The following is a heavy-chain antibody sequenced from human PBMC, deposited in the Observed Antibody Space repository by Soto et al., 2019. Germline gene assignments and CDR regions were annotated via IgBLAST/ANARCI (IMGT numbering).Heavy chain of an antibody. Sequence: QVQLVQPGAEVRKPGASVQVSCKASGDSFRNFDFNWVRQPSGQGLEWIGWMRADSGDTGHAQKFQGRVTMTRDTSMSTAYMELSSLRVEDAAVYYCARYIFGQGFKAWGQGTLVFVSS. CDR1: GDSFRNFD. J-gene: IGHJ5*02. D-gene: IGHD3-3*02. CDR3: ARYIFGQGFKA. V-gene: IGHV1-8*01. CDR2: MRADSGDT.